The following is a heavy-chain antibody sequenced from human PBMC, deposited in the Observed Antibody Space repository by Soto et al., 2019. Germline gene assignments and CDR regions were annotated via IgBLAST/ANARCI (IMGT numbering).Heavy chain of an antibody. J-gene: IGHJ4*02. CDR3: AKDNWNYGSGSFSH. CDR2: ISGTGDSS. V-gene: IGHV3-23*01. CDR1: GFTFGSYA. D-gene: IGHD3-10*01. Sequence: EVQLLESGGGLVQPGGSLRLSCAASGFTFGSYAMSWVRQAPGKGLEWVSLISGTGDSSEYANSVKGPFTISRDYSKTTMFLQMNSLRAEDTAVYFGAKDNWNYGSGSFSHWGQGTLFTVSS.